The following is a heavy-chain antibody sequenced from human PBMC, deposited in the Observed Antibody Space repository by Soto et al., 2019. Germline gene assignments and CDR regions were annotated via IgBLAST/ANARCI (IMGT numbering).Heavy chain of an antibody. CDR3: AKDQEWGWPFDY. CDR1: GFTFSSYA. CDR2: ISGGGGNT. Sequence: SLRLSCAASGFTFSSYAISWVRPAPGQGLEWVSTISGGGGNTYFADSVRGRFTISRDNSKNTLNLQMNSLRVEDTAVYYCAKDQEWGWPFDYWGQGRMVTVS. J-gene: IGHJ4*02. D-gene: IGHD3-3*01. V-gene: IGHV3-23*01.